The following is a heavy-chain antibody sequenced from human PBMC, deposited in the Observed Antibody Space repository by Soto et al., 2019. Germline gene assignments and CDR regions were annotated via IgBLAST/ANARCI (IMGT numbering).Heavy chain of an antibody. CDR2: IYGSGRGI. D-gene: IGHD2-21*01. J-gene: IGHJ4*02. CDR3: AKDAVYNDGLWLMDH. Sequence: EVQLLESGGGLVQPGGSLRLSCTASGLPHSSFAMMWVRQAPGKGLECVSGIYGSGRGIEYADSVKGRFTISRDNSKSTVYLQMTDLRADDTAVYYCAKDAVYNDGLWLMDHWGQGTQVTVSS. V-gene: IGHV3-23*05. CDR1: GLPHSSFA.